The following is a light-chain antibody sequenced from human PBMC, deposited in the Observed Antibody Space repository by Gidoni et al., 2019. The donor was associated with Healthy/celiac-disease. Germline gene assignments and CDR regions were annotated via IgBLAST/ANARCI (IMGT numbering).Light chain of an antibody. J-gene: IGKJ1*01. CDR3: QQYNSYPWT. V-gene: IGKV1-5*03. CDR2: YAS. Sequence: DIQRTQSPSTLSAYVGDRVTITCRASQSISSWLAWYQQKPGKAPQLLISYASSLDSEVPSSFSGSGSGTAFTLTIRSLQPDAFATYYCQQYNSYPWTFGQGTKVEIK. CDR1: QSISSW.